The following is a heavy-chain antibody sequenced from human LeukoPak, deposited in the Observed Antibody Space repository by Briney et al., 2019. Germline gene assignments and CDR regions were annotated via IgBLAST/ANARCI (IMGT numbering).Heavy chain of an antibody. J-gene: IGHJ2*01. D-gene: IGHD1-26*01. V-gene: IGHV1-69*13. CDR1: GGTFSSYA. Sequence: SVKVSCKASGGTFSSYAISWVRQAPGQGLEWMGGIIPIFGTANYAQKFQGRVAITADESTSTAYMELSSLRSEDTAVYYCARRGGSYYWYFDLWGRGTLVTVSS. CDR2: IIPIFGTA. CDR3: ARRGGSYYWYFDL.